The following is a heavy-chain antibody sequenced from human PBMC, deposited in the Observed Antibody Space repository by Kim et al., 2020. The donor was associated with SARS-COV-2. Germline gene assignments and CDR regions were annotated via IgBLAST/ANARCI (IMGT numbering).Heavy chain of an antibody. J-gene: IGHJ4*02. CDR1: GFSLTTGGMC. Sequence: SGPTLVNPTQTLTLTCTFSGFSLTTGGMCVTWIRQPPGRALEWLALVDWGDDKYYSTSLRTRLTISKDSSKNQVVLTMTNMDPVDTGTYYCARGYDIVTGKAPFDYWGQGTLVTVSS. D-gene: IGHD3-9*01. CDR2: VDWGDDK. V-gene: IGHV2-70*01. CDR3: ARGYDIVTGKAPFDY.